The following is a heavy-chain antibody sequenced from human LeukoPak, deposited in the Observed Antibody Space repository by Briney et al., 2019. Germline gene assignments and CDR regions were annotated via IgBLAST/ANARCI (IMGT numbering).Heavy chain of an antibody. V-gene: IGHV3-48*03. CDR3: AHVKARSGSTFDI. CDR2: ISSNGSSI. Sequence: PGGSLRLSCAASGFTFSSYEMNWVRRAPGKGLEWVSYISSNGSSIYYADSVKGRFTISRDNAKNSLYLQMNSLRAEDTAVYYCAHVKARSGSTFDIWGQGTMVTVSS. J-gene: IGHJ3*02. CDR1: GFTFSSYE. D-gene: IGHD3-10*01.